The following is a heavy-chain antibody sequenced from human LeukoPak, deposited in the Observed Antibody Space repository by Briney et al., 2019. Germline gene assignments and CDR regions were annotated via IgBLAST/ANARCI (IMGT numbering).Heavy chain of an antibody. D-gene: IGHD1-14*01. CDR1: GFTFSSYA. V-gene: IGHV3-23*01. CDR3: ARGVEPLAANTLAY. Sequence: TGGSLRLSCAASGFTFSSYAMSWVRQAPGKGLEWVSVISGSGGSTYYADSVKGRFTISRDNSKNTLYLQMNSLSPDDTAVYYCARGVEPLAANTLAYWGQGTLVTVSS. CDR2: ISGSGGST. J-gene: IGHJ4*02.